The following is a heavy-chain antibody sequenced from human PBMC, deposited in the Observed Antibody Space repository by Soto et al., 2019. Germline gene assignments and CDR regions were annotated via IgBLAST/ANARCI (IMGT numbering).Heavy chain of an antibody. Sequence: GGSLRLSCSASGFTFSSYALSWVRQAPGEGLEWVSVISGSGDSTYYADSVKGRFTISRDNSKNTLYLQMNSLRAEDTAVYYCARDGIAVAGTLDYWGQGTLVTVSS. V-gene: IGHV3-23*01. CDR3: ARDGIAVAGTLDY. D-gene: IGHD6-19*01. CDR2: ISGSGDST. CDR1: GFTFSSYA. J-gene: IGHJ4*02.